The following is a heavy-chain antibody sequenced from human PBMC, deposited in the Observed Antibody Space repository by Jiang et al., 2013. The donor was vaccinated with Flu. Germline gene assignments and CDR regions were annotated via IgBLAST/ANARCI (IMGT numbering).Heavy chain of an antibody. V-gene: IGHV4-61*01. CDR1: GGSVNSGNYY. Sequence: GLVKPSETLSLTCTVSGGSVNSGNYYWAWIRQPPGKGLEWIGSIYYSGSTKYNPSLKSRATISVDTSKNQFSLKLSSVSAADTAVYYCARDSTYCSDGSCYSFDYWGQGTLVTVFS. J-gene: IGHJ4*02. CDR2: IYYSGST. CDR3: ARDSTYCSDGSCYSFDY. D-gene: IGHD2-15*01.